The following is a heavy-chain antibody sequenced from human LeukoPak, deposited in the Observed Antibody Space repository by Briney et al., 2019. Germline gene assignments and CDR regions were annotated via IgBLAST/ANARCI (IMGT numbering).Heavy chain of an antibody. J-gene: IGHJ5*02. CDR2: INAGNGNT. Sequence: GASVKVSCKASGYTFTSYAMHWVRQAPGQRLEWMGWINAGNGNTKYSQKFQGRVTITRDTSASTAYMELSSLRSEDTAVYYCARDLYCSSTSCFSWFDPWGKGTWVTVPS. V-gene: IGHV1-3*01. CDR3: ARDLYCSSTSCFSWFDP. D-gene: IGHD2-2*01. CDR1: GYTFTSYA.